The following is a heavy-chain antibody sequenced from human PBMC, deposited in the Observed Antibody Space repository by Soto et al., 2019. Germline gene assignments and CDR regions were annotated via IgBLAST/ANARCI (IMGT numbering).Heavy chain of an antibody. CDR3: ARFWSGYHNWFDP. CDR2: IYYSGST. D-gene: IGHD3-3*01. J-gene: IGHJ5*02. Sequence: SETLSLTCTVSGGSISSGGYYWSWIRQHPGKGLEWIGYIYYSGSTYYNPSLKSRVTISVDTSKNQFSLKLSSVTAADTAVYYCARFWSGYHNWFDPWGQGTLVTVSS. V-gene: IGHV4-31*03. CDR1: GGSISSGGYY.